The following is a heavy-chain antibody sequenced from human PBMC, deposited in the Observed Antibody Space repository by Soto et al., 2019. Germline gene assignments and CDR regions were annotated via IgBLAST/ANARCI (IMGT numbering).Heavy chain of an antibody. D-gene: IGHD2-15*01. CDR1: GYTFSSYG. CDR3: ARRWTEYYNWFDP. CDR2: ISDYNGNT. J-gene: IGHJ5*02. Sequence: ASVKVSCKASGYTFSSYGISWARQAPGQGLEWMGWISDYNGNTHYAQKFQGRLIMTTDTSTRTAYMELRGLRSDDTAVYYCARRWTEYYNWFDPWGQGTLVTVSS. V-gene: IGHV1-18*01.